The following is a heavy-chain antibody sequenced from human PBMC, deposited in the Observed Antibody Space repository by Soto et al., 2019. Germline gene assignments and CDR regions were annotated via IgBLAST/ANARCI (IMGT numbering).Heavy chain of an antibody. D-gene: IGHD3-22*01. CDR1: GFTFDDYA. J-gene: IGHJ6*02. Sequence: GGSLRLSCAASGFTFDDYAMHWVRQAPGKGLEWVSLISGDGGSTYYEDSVKGRFTISRDNSKNSLYLQMNSLITEDTALYYCAKDHGDSSGYYYYYGMDVWGQGTTVTVSS. V-gene: IGHV3-43*02. CDR3: AKDHGDSSGYYYYYGMDV. CDR2: ISGDGGST.